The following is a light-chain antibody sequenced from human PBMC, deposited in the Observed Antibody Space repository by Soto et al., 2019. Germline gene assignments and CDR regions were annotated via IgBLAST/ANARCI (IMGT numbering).Light chain of an antibody. CDR2: GAS. V-gene: IGKV3-15*01. Sequence: EIVMTQSPANLSVSPGEIDTLSCRASQSVSSNLAWYQQKPGQAPRLLIYGASTSASGIPDRFSGSGSGTEFTLPISSLQSEDFAVYYCQQYNNWPPYTFGQGTKVDIK. J-gene: IGKJ2*01. CDR3: QQYNNWPPYT. CDR1: QSVSSN.